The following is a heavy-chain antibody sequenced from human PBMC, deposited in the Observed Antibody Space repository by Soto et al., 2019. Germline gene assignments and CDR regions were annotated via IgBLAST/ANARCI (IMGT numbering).Heavy chain of an antibody. CDR3: AGQWASGYCAFDP. D-gene: IGHD3-9*01. CDR2: IHDGGTT. J-gene: IGHJ5*02. CDR1: GGSINSNRW. Sequence: QVKLQESGPGLVKPSGTLSLTCAVSGGSINSNRWWTWVRQAPGKGLELIGEIHDGGTTNYNLSLKSRVTLSIDESKHQFSLDMKSVSAADTAVYYCAGQWASGYCAFDPWGQGILVTVSS. V-gene: IGHV4-4*02.